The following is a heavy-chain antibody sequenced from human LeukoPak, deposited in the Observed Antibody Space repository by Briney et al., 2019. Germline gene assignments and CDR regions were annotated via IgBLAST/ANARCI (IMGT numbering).Heavy chain of an antibody. D-gene: IGHD3-3*01. V-gene: IGHV3-66*02. J-gene: IGHJ6*03. CDR1: GFTVSSNY. Sequence: GGSLRLSCAASGFTVSSNYMSWVRQAPGKGLEWVSVIYSGGSTYYADSVKGRFTISRDNSKQTLYLQMNSLRAEDTAVYYCARDLPYYDFWSGLDYMDVWGKGTTVTVSS. CDR3: ARDLPYYDFWSGLDYMDV. CDR2: IYSGGST.